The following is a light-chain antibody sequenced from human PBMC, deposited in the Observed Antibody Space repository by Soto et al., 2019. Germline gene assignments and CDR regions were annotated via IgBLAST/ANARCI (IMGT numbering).Light chain of an antibody. CDR3: HQFSSSPSIS. Sequence: EIVLTQSPGTLSLSPGERATLSCRASQSVSSNYVAWYQQKPGQAPRLLVYGASGRATGIPDRFSGSGSGTDFTLTISRLEPEDFAVYYCHQFSSSPSISFGQGTRLEIK. J-gene: IGKJ5*01. CDR1: QSVSSNY. V-gene: IGKV3-20*01. CDR2: GAS.